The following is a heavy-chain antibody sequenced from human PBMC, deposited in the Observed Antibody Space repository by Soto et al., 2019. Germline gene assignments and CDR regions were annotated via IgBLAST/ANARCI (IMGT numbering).Heavy chain of an antibody. J-gene: IGHJ6*02. V-gene: IGHV3-33*01. Sequence: PGGSLRLSCTASGFTFSNYGMHWARQAPGKGLEWVAAILSDGNNKYYADSVKGRFTISRDNFKSALYLEMNSLRVEDTAVYYCARDPNIVLVPAALRSYYYYYGMDVWGQGTTVTVSS. CDR3: ARDPNIVLVPAALRSYYYYYGMDV. D-gene: IGHD2-2*01. CDR1: GFTFSNYG. CDR2: ILSDGNNK.